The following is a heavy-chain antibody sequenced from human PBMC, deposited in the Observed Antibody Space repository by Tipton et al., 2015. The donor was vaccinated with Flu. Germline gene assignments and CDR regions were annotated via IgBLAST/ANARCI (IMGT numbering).Heavy chain of an antibody. V-gene: IGHV4-39*07. CDR1: GGSISSSSYY. CDR3: ARGSGSGTFVIFDF. CDR2: IYYSGST. D-gene: IGHD3-10*01. Sequence: TLSLTCTVSGGSISSSSYYWGWIRQPPGKGLEWIGSIYYSGSTYYNPSLKSRVTISVDTSKNQFSLTLNSVTAADTAVYYCARGSGSGTFVIFDFWGQGTLVTVSS. J-gene: IGHJ5*01.